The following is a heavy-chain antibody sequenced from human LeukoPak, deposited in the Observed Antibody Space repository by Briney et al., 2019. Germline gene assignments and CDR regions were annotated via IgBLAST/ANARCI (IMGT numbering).Heavy chain of an antibody. CDR3: ARDFILTGYYIESDY. CDR2: IKQDGSEK. J-gene: IGHJ4*02. CDR1: GVTFSSYW. Sequence: PGGSLRLSCAASGVTFSSYWMSWVRQTPGKGLEWVANIKQDGSEKYYVDSVKGRFTISRDNAKNSLYLQMNSLRAEDTAVYYCARDFILTGYYIESDYWGQGTLVTVSS. V-gene: IGHV3-7*01. D-gene: IGHD3-9*01.